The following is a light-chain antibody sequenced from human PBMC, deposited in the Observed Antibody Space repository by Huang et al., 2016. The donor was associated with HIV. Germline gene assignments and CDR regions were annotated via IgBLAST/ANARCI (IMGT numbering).Light chain of an antibody. J-gene: IGKJ5*01. V-gene: IGKV1-33*01. CDR2: DAS. CDR1: QDINNY. Sequence: DIQMTQSPSSLSASVGDRVTITCQASQDINNYLNWYQQRPGRTPKHLIYDASILDKGVASRFSGSGSGADFTTPISSLLPEDDATYYCQHYNGYPLTFGQGT. CDR3: QHYNGYPLT.